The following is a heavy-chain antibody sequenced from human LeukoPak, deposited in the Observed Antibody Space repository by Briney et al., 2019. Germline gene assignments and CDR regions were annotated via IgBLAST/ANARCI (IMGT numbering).Heavy chain of an antibody. CDR1: GGTFSSYA. CDR3: ARDPRFEVIGWFDP. J-gene: IGHJ5*02. CDR2: IIPIFGTA. D-gene: IGHD3-10*01. Sequence: ASVKVSCKASGGTFSSYAISWVRQAPGQGLEWMERIIPIFGTANYAQKFQGRVTITTDESTSTAYMELSSLRSEDTAVYYCARDPRFEVIGWFDPWGQGTLVTVSS. V-gene: IGHV1-69*05.